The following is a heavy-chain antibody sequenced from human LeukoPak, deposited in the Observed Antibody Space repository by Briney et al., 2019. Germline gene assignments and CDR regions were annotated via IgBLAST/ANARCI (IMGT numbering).Heavy chain of an antibody. CDR3: AKEGTASKASDLDH. J-gene: IGHJ4*02. Sequence: GGSLRLSCAASGFIFTDYGMHWVRQAPSRGLEWLRVIRYDGSDKYYADSVKGRFTISRDNSKNTLYLQMNSLTSEDTAVYYCAKEGTASKASDLDHWGQGILVTVSS. V-gene: IGHV3-30*02. D-gene: IGHD1-7*01. CDR2: IRYDGSDK. CDR1: GFIFTDYG.